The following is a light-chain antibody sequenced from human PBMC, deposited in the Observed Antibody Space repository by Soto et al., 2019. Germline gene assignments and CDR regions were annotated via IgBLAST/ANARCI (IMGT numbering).Light chain of an antibody. Sequence: QSALTQPPSVSGSPGQSVTISCTGTSSDVGAYNFVSWYQQYPGKAPKLIIFDVSARPSGVPDRFSGSKSGNTASLTISGLQADDEADYYCCSYAGTYSPVLGGGTKLTVL. V-gene: IGLV2-11*01. CDR3: CSYAGTYSPV. J-gene: IGLJ2*01. CDR2: DVS. CDR1: SSDVGAYNF.